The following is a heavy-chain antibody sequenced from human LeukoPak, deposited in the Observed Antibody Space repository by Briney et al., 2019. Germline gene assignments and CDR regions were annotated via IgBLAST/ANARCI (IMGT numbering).Heavy chain of an antibody. Sequence: GGSLRLSCAASGFRSSAYIMTWVRQAPGKGLEWVSSIGSSNNYIYYGDSVKGRFTISRDNARNSVYLQLNSLRAEDTAVYYCAREEVTTIQIYSHYYGMDVWGQGTTVTVSS. J-gene: IGHJ6*02. CDR2: IGSSNNYI. CDR1: GFRSSAYI. CDR3: AREEVTTIQIYSHYYGMDV. D-gene: IGHD4-17*01. V-gene: IGHV3-21*01.